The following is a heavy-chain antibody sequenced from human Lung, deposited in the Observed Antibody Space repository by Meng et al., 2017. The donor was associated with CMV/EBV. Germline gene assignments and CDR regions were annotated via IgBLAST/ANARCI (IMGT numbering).Heavy chain of an antibody. D-gene: IGHD3-22*01. CDR2: INPNSGDT. J-gene: IGHJ6*02. CDR1: GYTFSGYY. V-gene: IGHV1-2*02. Sequence: SVXVSXXASGYTFSGYYMHWVRQAPGQGLEWMGWINPNSGDTNYPQKFQGRVTMTMDTSISTAHMELSRLRSDDTAMYYCARGPIIMIEVAPYGMDVWGQGTTVXVSS. CDR3: ARGPIIMIEVAPYGMDV.